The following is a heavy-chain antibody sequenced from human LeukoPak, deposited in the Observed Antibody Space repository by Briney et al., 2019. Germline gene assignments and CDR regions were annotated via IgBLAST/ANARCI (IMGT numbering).Heavy chain of an antibody. D-gene: IGHD2-15*01. CDR3: AKDLSSGYCSGGDCYRGPFEY. CDR1: GFTFDDYA. CDR2: LSGDSGSI. J-gene: IGHJ4*02. V-gene: IGHV3-9*01. Sequence: GGSLRLSCAAFGFTFDDYAMHWVRQAPGKGLEWVSGLSGDSGSIGYVDSVKGRFTISRDNAKNSLYLQMNSLRAEDTALYYCAKDLSSGYCSGGDCYRGPFEYWGQGTLVTVSS.